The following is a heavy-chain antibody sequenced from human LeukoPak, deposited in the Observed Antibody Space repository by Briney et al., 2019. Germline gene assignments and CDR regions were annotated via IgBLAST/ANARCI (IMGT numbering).Heavy chain of an antibody. CDR3: ARGPRRVIVGATPFDY. J-gene: IGHJ4*02. V-gene: IGHV4-38-2*01. D-gene: IGHD1-26*01. CDR2: IYHSGST. Sequence: KPSETLSLTCAVSGYSISSGSYWGWIRQPPGKGLVWIGTIYHSGSTYYNPSLKRRVTMSVDTSKNQFSLKLSSVTAADTAVYYCARGPRRVIVGATPFDYWGQGTLVTVSS. CDR1: GYSISSGSY.